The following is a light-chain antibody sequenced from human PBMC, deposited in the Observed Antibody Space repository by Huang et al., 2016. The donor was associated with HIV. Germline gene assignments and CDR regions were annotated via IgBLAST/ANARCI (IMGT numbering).Light chain of an antibody. Sequence: DIQMTQSPSSLSASVGDRVTITCRASQSISTFLNWYQQRPGTAPKRLIHAASRLQSGVPSRFSGTGSGTHFTLTISSLQPEDFATYYCQQSSSAPLTFGGGTKVEIK. CDR3: QQSSSAPLT. CDR2: AAS. CDR1: QSISTF. J-gene: IGKJ4*01. V-gene: IGKV1-39*01.